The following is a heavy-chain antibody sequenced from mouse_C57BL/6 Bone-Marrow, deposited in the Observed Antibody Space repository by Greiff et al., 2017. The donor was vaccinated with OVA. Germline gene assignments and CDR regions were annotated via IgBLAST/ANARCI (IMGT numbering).Heavy chain of an antibody. CDR2: INPNNGGT. CDR1: GYTFTDYN. D-gene: IGHD2-2*01. V-gene: IGHV1-22*01. CDR3: AREGGWLPLYYFDY. Sequence: EVQLQQSGPELVKPGASVKMSCKASGYTFTDYNMHWVKQSHGKSLEWIGYINPNNGGTSYNQKFKGKATLTVNKSSSTAYMELRSLTSEDSAVYYCAREGGWLPLYYFDYWGQGTTLTVSS. J-gene: IGHJ2*01.